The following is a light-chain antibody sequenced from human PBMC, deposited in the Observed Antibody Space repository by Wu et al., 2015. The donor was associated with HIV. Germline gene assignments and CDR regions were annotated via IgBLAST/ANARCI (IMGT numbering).Light chain of an antibody. CDR1: QSVNSN. Sequence: EIVMTQSLATLSVSLGERVTLSCRASQSVNSNLAWYQQKPGQAPSLLMHGASTRATDIPVRFSGSGSGTEFTLTINNLQSEDFAVYYCQQYNYRPRTFGGGTKVEI. CDR3: QQYNYRPRT. V-gene: IGKV3-15*01. CDR2: GAS. J-gene: IGKJ4*01.